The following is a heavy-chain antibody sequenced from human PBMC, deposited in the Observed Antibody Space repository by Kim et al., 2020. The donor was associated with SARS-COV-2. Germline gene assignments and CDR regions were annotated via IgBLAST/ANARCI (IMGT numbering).Heavy chain of an antibody. CDR3: ARDRVRITIGSRGLDY. Sequence: ASVKVSCKASGYTFTGYYMHWVRQAPGQGLEWMGWINPNSGGTNYAQKFQGRVTMTRDTSISTAYMELSRLRSDDTAVYYCARDRVRITIGSRGLDYWGQGTLVTVSS. CDR1: GYTFTGYY. CDR2: INPNSGGT. D-gene: IGHD3-3*01. V-gene: IGHV1-2*02. J-gene: IGHJ4*02.